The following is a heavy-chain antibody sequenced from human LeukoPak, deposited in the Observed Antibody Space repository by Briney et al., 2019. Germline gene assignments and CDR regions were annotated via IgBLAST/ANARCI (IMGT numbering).Heavy chain of an antibody. D-gene: IGHD6-19*01. J-gene: IGHJ6*03. CDR2: INHSGST. CDR3: ASGHHSSGWGYMDV. Sequence: SETMSLTCAVYGGSFSGYYWSWIRQPPGKGLEWIGEINHSGSTNYNPSLKSRVTISVDTSKNQFSLKLSSVTAADTAVYYRASGHHSSGWGYMDVWGKGTTVTVSS. V-gene: IGHV4-34*01. CDR1: GGSFSGYY.